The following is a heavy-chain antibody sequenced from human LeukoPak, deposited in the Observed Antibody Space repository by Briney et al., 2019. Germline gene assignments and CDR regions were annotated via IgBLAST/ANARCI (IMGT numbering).Heavy chain of an antibody. CDR2: IHHSGST. D-gene: IGHD3-16*02. Sequence: SETLSLTCSVSGGSISSSNYYWGWLRQPPGKGLEWVGSIHHSGSTYYNPSLKSRFTISVDTSKNQFSLKLSSVTAADTAVYYCAVLLYRHYHWFDSWGQGTLVTVSS. CDR3: AVLLYRHYHWFDS. J-gene: IGHJ5*01. V-gene: IGHV4-39*01. CDR1: GGSISSSNYY.